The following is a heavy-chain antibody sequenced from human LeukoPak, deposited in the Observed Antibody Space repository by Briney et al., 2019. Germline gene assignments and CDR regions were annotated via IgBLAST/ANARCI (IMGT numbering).Heavy chain of an antibody. J-gene: IGHJ4*02. Sequence: ASVKVSCKASGYTFTSYGISWVRQAPGQELEWMGWINPNSGGTNYAQKFQGRVTMTRDTSISTAYMELSRLRSDDTAVYYCARAATMIVVVKGYWGQGTLVTVSS. D-gene: IGHD3-22*01. CDR1: GYTFTSYG. CDR3: ARAATMIVVVKGY. V-gene: IGHV1-2*02. CDR2: INPNSGGT.